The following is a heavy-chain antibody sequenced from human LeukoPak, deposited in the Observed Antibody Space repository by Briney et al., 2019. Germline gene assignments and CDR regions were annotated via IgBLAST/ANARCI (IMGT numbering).Heavy chain of an antibody. CDR3: ATSTLTFDY. V-gene: IGHV3-23*01. D-gene: IGHD3-9*01. CDR2: VRDSGAVT. J-gene: IGHJ4*02. CDR1: GFPFSSFA. Sequence: GGSLRLSCAASGFPFSSFAMTWARQAPGKGLEWISSVRDSGAVTYYADSVKGQFTISRDNSRKIVYLQMNSLRAEDTAIYYCATSTLTFDYWGQGTLVTVSS.